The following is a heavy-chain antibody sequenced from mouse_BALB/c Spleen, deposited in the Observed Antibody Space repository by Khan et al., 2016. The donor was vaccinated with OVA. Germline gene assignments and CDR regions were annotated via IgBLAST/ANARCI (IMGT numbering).Heavy chain of an antibody. CDR1: GYSITSEYA. CDR3: ARKDYYDYDPFPY. CDR2: INYSGNT. V-gene: IGHV3-2*02. Sequence: EVELLESGPGLVKPSQSLSLTCTVTGYSITSEYAWNWIRHFPGNKLEWMGYINYSGNTRFNPSLKSRTSLTRDTSKNQFFLQLNSVTTEDTATYYGARKDYYDYDPFPYWGQGTLLTVSA. D-gene: IGHD2-4*01. J-gene: IGHJ3*01.